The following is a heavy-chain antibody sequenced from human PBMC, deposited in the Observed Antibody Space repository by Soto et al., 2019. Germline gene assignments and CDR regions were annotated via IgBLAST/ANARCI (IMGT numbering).Heavy chain of an antibody. D-gene: IGHD2-21*01. Sequence: ESGGGLVQPGGSLRLSCAVSGFTFRDYGMSWVRQAPGQGLEWVSAISGRGDRTYYADSVKGRFTISRDNSKNTLYLQMNTLRAEDTAIYFCAKDVFADSKPFDYWGQGTLATVSS. V-gene: IGHV3-23*01. J-gene: IGHJ4*02. CDR2: ISGRGDRT. CDR3: AKDVFADSKPFDY. CDR1: GFTFRDYG.